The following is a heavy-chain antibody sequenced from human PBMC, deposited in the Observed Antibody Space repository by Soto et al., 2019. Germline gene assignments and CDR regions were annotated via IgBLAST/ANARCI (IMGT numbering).Heavy chain of an antibody. D-gene: IGHD6-19*01. CDR1: GDSITSYY. Sequence: SETLSLTCIVSGDSITSYYWNWIRQSPGKGLEWIGYIYHSGSTHYNPSLKSRVTLSVDTSKNQFSLKLTSLTAADTAVYYCARGYNSGWSDWFDPWGQGILVTVSS. CDR2: IYHSGST. V-gene: IGHV4-59*01. J-gene: IGHJ5*02. CDR3: ARGYNSGWSDWFDP.